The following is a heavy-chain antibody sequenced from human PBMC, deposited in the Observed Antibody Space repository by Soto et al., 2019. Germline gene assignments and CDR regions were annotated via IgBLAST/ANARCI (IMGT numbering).Heavy chain of an antibody. CDR2: IIPIFGTA. V-gene: IGHV1-69*01. Sequence: QVQLVQSGAEVKNPGSSVKVSCKASGGTFSSYAISWVRQAPGHGLEWMGGIIPIFGTANYAQKFQGRVTLTTDESTSTAYMELRILRSEDTPVYYCASEDYGSNSAPFDYWVQGPLVTVSS. CDR3: ASEDYGSNSAPFDY. CDR1: GGTFSSYA. D-gene: IGHD4-17*01. J-gene: IGHJ4*02.